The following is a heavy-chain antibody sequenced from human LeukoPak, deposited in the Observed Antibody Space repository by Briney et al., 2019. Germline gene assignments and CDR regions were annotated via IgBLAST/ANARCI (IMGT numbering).Heavy chain of an antibody. Sequence: GGSLRLSCAASGFPFNTYSMAWVRQAPGKGLEWVSYISSSGSTLYYADSVKGRFTISRDNAKNSLYLQMNSLRDEDTAVYYCARLWGYCSGGTCYSTPYWGQGTLVTVSS. J-gene: IGHJ4*02. CDR3: ARLWGYCSGGTCYSTPY. CDR2: ISSSGSTL. CDR1: GFPFNTYS. D-gene: IGHD2-15*01. V-gene: IGHV3-48*02.